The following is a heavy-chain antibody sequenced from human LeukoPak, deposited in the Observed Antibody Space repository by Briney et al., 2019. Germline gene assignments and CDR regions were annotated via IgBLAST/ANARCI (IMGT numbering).Heavy chain of an antibody. D-gene: IGHD3-22*01. Sequence: GGSLRLSCAASGFTFSSYGMSWVRQAPGKGLEWVSSISGSGDSTYYADSVKGRFTISRDNSKNTLYLQMNSLRAEDTAVYYCAKESRRGAISMIVVVTRTYFEYWGQGTLVTVSS. V-gene: IGHV3-23*01. J-gene: IGHJ4*02. CDR3: AKESRRGAISMIVVVTRTYFEY. CDR1: GFTFSSYG. CDR2: ISGSGDST.